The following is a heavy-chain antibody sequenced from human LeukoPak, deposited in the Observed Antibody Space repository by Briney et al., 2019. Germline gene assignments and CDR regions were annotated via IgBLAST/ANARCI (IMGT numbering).Heavy chain of an antibody. CDR3: TRDLTASNYYYYYGMDV. CDR1: ITFRSFS. Sequence: GALGLPLCGFWITFRSFSLQWVRPAPGKGLEGVGVISYDGSNKYYADSVKGRFTISRDNSKNTLYLQMNSLRAEDTAVYYCTRDLTASNYYYYYGMDVWGQGTTVTVSS. D-gene: IGHD4/OR15-4a*01. CDR2: ISYDGSNK. V-gene: IGHV3-30-3*01. J-gene: IGHJ6*02.